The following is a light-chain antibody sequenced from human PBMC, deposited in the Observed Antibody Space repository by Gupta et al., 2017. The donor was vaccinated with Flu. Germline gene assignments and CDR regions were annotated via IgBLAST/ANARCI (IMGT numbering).Light chain of an antibody. CDR3: NSRDSSGNHHVV. CDR2: GKN. CDR1: SLRSYY. V-gene: IGLV3-19*01. J-gene: IGLJ2*01. Sequence: SSELTQDPAVSVALGQTVRITCQGDSLRSYYASWYQQKPGQAPVLVIYGKNNRPSGIPDRFSGSSSGKTASLTITGAQAEDEADYYCNSRDSSGNHHVVFGGGTKLTVL.